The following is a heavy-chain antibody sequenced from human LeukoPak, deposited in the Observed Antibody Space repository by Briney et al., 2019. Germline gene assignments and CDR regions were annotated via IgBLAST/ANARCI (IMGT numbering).Heavy chain of an antibody. D-gene: IGHD1-1*01. V-gene: IGHV4-61*01. CDR2: IYYSGST. Sequence: SETLSLTCTVSGGSVSSGSYYWSWIRQPPGKGLEWIGYIYYSGSTNYNPSLKSRVTISVDTSKNQFSLKLSSVAAADTAVYYCARDRTDGDSDYWGQGTLVTDSS. J-gene: IGHJ4*02. CDR1: GGSVSSGSYY. CDR3: ARDRTDGDSDY.